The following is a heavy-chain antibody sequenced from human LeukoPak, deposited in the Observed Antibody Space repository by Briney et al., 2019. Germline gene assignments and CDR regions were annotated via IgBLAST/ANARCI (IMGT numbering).Heavy chain of an antibody. J-gene: IGHJ4*02. Sequence: GESLKISRMGSGYSFFYFWLGWVRQVPGKGLEWMGMIHPGVSDTRYTPSFQGQVTSSADKSSSTAFLQWSSLKASDTATYYCARVREPSGEYYIYFFDYRGQGALVTVSS. CDR2: IHPGVSDT. V-gene: IGHV5-51*01. CDR1: GYSFFYFW. CDR3: ARVREPSGEYYIYFFDY. D-gene: IGHD2/OR15-2a*01.